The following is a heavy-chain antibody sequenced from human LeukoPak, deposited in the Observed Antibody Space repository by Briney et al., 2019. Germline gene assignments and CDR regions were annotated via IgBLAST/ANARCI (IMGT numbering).Heavy chain of an antibody. CDR3: ARGVYIAAAQYGY. Sequence: SETLSLTCVVYGESFSGYSWSWIRQPPGKGLEWIGEINQRRNTNYNPSLKSRVTISVDTSKNQFSLKLSSVTAADTAVYYCARGVYIAAAQYGYWGQGTLVTVSS. V-gene: IGHV4-34*01. D-gene: IGHD6-13*01. CDR1: GESFSGYS. CDR2: INQRRNT. J-gene: IGHJ4*02.